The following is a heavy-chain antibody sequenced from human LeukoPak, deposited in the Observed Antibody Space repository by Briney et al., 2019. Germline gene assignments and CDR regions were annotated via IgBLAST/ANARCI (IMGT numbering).Heavy chain of an antibody. CDR3: ASPATEVPTYYYYYYYMDV. Sequence: SVKVSCKASGGTFSSYAISWVRQAPGQGLEWMGGIIPIFGTANYAQKFQGRVTITADESTSTAYMELSGLRSEDTAVYYCASPATEVPTYYYYYYYMDVWGKGTTVTVSS. D-gene: IGHD2/OR15-2a*01. V-gene: IGHV1-69*01. CDR1: GGTFSSYA. J-gene: IGHJ6*03. CDR2: IIPIFGTA.